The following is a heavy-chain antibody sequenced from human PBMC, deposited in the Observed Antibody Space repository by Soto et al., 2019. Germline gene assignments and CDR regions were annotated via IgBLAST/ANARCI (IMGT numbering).Heavy chain of an antibody. CDR2: IYYSGST. J-gene: IGHJ3*02. V-gene: IGHV4-59*01. CDR1: GGSISSYY. D-gene: IGHD6-13*01. Sequence: PSETLSLTCTVSGGSISSYYWSWIRQPPGKGLEWIGYIYYSGSTNYNPSLKSRVTISVDTSKNQFSLKLSSVTAADTAVYYCAREMRQPPPAAFDIWGQGTMVTVSS. CDR3: AREMRQPPPAAFDI.